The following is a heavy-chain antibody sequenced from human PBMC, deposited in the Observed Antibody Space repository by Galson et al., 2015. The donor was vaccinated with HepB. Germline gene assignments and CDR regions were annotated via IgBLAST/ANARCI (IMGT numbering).Heavy chain of an antibody. CDR3: ARALSVDTAMGTPDWYFDL. Sequence: SLRLSCAASGFTFDDYGMSWVRQAPGKGLEWVSGINWNGGSTGYADSVKGRFTISRDNAKNSLYLQMNSLRAEDTALYYCARALSVDTAMGTPDWYFDLWGRGTLVTVSS. CDR1: GFTFDDYG. J-gene: IGHJ2*01. V-gene: IGHV3-20*04. D-gene: IGHD5-18*01. CDR2: INWNGGST.